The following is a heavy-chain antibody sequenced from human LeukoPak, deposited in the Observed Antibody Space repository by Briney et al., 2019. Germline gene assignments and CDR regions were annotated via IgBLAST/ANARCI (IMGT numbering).Heavy chain of an antibody. J-gene: IGHJ4*02. Sequence: TSETLSLTCTVSGGSISSGDYYWSRIRQPPGKGLEWIGYIYYSGSTYYNPSLKSRVTISVDTSKNQFSLKLSSVTAADTAVYYCARGPYSNYGKFDYWGQGTLVTVSS. D-gene: IGHD4-11*01. CDR3: ARGPYSNYGKFDY. CDR2: IYYSGST. V-gene: IGHV4-30-4*08. CDR1: GGSISSGDYY.